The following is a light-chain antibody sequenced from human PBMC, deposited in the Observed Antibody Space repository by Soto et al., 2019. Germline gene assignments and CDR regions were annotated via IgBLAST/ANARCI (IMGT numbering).Light chain of an antibody. CDR2: GAS. CDR3: QQYCSSPYT. Sequence: EIVLTQSPGTPSLSPGERATLSCRASQSVSSSYLAWYQQKPGQAPRLLIYGASSRATGIPDRFSGSGSGTDFTLTISRLEPEDFAVYYCQQYCSSPYTFGQGTKLEIK. J-gene: IGKJ2*01. V-gene: IGKV3-20*01. CDR1: QSVSSSY.